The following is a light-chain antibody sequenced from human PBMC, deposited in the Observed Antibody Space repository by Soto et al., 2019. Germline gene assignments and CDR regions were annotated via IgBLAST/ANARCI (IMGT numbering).Light chain of an antibody. CDR3: QQYGTSPT. CDR2: GAS. CDR1: QTVIDNY. Sequence: EIVLTQSPGTLSLSPGERATLSCRASQTVIDNYLAWYQHKPGQAPRLLIHGASWRATAIPDRFSGSGSGTDFTLSITRLEPEDFAVCYCQQYGTSPTFGQGTKVDIK. J-gene: IGKJ1*01. V-gene: IGKV3-20*01.